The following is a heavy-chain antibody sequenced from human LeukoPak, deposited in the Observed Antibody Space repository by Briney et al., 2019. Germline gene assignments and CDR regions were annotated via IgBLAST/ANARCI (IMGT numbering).Heavy chain of an antibody. Sequence: ASVKVSCKASGYTFTSYGISWVRQAPGQGLEWMGWISAYNGNTNYAQKLQGRVTMTADTSTSTAYMELRSLRSDDTAVYYCARDQGSVAPSYFDYWGQGTLVTVSS. J-gene: IGHJ4*02. D-gene: IGHD5-12*01. CDR1: GYTFTSYG. CDR3: ARDQGSVAPSYFDY. CDR2: ISAYNGNT. V-gene: IGHV1-18*01.